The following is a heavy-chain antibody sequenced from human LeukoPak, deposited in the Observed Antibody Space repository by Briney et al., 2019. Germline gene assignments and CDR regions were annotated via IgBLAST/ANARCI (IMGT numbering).Heavy chain of an antibody. Sequence: ASVKVSCKASGYTFTNYGVTWVRQAPGQGLEWMGRISAYNGNTNYAQKLQGRVTMTTDTSTTTAYMELRSLRSDDTAVYYCARDLVRGVIGFWGQGTLVTVSS. D-gene: IGHD3-10*01. CDR2: ISAYNGNT. CDR1: GYTFTNYG. CDR3: ARDLVRGVIGF. V-gene: IGHV1-18*01. J-gene: IGHJ4*02.